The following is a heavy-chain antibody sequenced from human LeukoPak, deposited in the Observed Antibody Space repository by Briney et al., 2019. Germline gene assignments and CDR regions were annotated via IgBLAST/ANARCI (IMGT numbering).Heavy chain of an antibody. CDR2: VHYSGST. D-gene: IGHD2-2*01. CDR3: ARGPAYQLLPEYYFDY. Sequence: PSETLSLTCTTSSGATSNYYWNWIRQPPGKGLEWIGYVHYSGSTRFNPSLKSRVTISVDTSNNQFSLKLSSVTAADTAVYYCARGPAYQLLPEYYFDYWGQGTLVTVSS. V-gene: IGHV4-59*12. CDR1: SGATSNYY. J-gene: IGHJ4*02.